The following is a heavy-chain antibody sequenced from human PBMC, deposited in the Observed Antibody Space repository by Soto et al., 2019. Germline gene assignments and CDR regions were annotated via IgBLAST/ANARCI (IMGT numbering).Heavy chain of an antibody. Sequence: GGSLRLSCAASGFTFSSYAMSWVRQAPGKGLEWVSAISGSGGSTYYADSVKGRFTISRDNSKNTLYLQMNSLRAEDTAVYYCAKDKWTIFGVVIIGYFDYWGQGTLVTVSS. V-gene: IGHV3-23*01. CDR2: ISGSGGST. D-gene: IGHD3-3*01. CDR3: AKDKWTIFGVVIIGYFDY. J-gene: IGHJ4*02. CDR1: GFTFSSYA.